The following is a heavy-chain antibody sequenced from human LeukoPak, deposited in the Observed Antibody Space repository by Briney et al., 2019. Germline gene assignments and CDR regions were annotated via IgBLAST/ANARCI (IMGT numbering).Heavy chain of an antibody. J-gene: IGHJ3*01. CDR1: GFTFRLYW. CDR3: VAGDWGARDSFAL. Sequence: PWGSQPLSCAATGFTFRLYWMRWVRPAPGKGLETVANINQDGSQKYYVDSGKGRFTISRDNAKNSFFLQMSSLRAEDTSVYYCVAGDWGARDSFALWGRGTMVTVSS. V-gene: IGHV3-7*01. D-gene: IGHD2-21*02. CDR2: INQDGSQK.